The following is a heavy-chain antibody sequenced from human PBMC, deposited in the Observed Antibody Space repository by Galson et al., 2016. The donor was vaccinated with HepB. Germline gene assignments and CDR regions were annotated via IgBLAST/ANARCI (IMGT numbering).Heavy chain of an antibody. D-gene: IGHD2-21*02. CDR3: ARTYCGGDCITYDF. J-gene: IGHJ4*02. CDR2: VSSDGGRR. CDR1: GFIFSAYE. Sequence: SLRLSCAASGFIFSAYEMYWVRQAPGKGLEYVSSVSSDGGRRYYRDSVKGRFTVSRDNSKNTLYLQMSGLRSEDTAVYYCARTYCGGDCITYDFWGQGALVIVSS. V-gene: IGHV3-64D*06.